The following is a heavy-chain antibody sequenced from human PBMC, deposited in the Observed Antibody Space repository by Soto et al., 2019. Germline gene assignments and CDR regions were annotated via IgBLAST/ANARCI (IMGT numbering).Heavy chain of an antibody. CDR2: IYSGGST. CDR1: GFTVSSNY. V-gene: IGHV3-53*04. CDR3: ATYGDYALSIDY. Sequence: EVQLVESGGGLVQPGGSLRLSCAASGFTVSSNYMSWVRQAPGKGLEWVSVIYSGGSTYYADSVKGRFTISRRNSKNTLYLQMNSLRAEDTAVYYCATYGDYALSIDYWGQGTLVTVSS. D-gene: IGHD4-17*01. J-gene: IGHJ4*02.